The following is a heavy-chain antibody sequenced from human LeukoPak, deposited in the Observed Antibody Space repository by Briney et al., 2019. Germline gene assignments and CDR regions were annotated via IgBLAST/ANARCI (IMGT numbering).Heavy chain of an antibody. V-gene: IGHV1-3*04. CDR2: INIGNGNT. CDR3: ARRLGRSFDY. J-gene: IGHJ4*02. D-gene: IGHD2-21*01. CDR1: GYTFINHA. Sequence: ASVKVSCKASGYTFINHAIHWVRQAPGQRLEWMGWINIGNGNTKYSQNFQGRITITRDTSATTAYMDLSSLRSEDTAMYYCARRLGRSFDYWGQGTLVTVSS.